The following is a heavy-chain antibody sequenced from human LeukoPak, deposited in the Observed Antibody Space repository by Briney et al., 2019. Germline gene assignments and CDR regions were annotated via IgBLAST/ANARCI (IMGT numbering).Heavy chain of an antibody. D-gene: IGHD1-26*01. J-gene: IGHJ4*02. CDR2: IYYSGST. V-gene: IGHV4-39*01. CDR1: GGSISSSSYY. CDR3: ASTNSGSGAFGY. Sequence: PPETLSLTCTVSGGSISSSSYYWGWIRQPPGKGLEWIGSIYYSGSTYYNPSLKSRVTISVDTSKNQFSLKLSSVTAADTAVYYCASTNSGSGAFGYWGQGTLVTVSS.